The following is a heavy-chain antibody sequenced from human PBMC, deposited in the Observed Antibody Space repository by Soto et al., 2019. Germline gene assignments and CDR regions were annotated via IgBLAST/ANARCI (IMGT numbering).Heavy chain of an antibody. J-gene: IGHJ4*02. V-gene: IGHV3-48*02. CDR2: ISSSSSTI. CDR3: ARDQVIQLGPKSTFDY. CDR1: GFTFSSYS. Sequence: EVQLVESGGGLVQPGGSLRLSCAASGFTFSSYSMNWVRQAPGKGLEWVSYISSSSSTIYYADSVKGRFTISRDNAKNSLYLQMNSLRDEDTAVYYCARDQVIQLGPKSTFDYWGQGTLVTVSS. D-gene: IGHD5-18*01.